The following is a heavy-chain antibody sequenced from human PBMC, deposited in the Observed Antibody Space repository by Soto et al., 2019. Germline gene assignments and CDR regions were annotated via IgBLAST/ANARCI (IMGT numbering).Heavy chain of an antibody. CDR3: ARDRERDAWYEDY. CDR1: GFSFSSYA. Sequence: GGSLRLSCVASGFSFSSYAMSWVRQAPGKGLEWVSVISGRDGSTYYGDSVKGRFTISRDNPKNTLYLQMNSLRAEDTAVYYCARDRERDAWYEDYWGQGTLVTVSS. D-gene: IGHD6-13*01. CDR2: ISGRDGST. J-gene: IGHJ4*02. V-gene: IGHV3-23*02.